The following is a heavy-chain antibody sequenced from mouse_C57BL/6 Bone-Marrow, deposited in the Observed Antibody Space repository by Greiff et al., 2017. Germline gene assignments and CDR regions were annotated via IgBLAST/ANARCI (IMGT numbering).Heavy chain of an antibody. CDR1: GYTFTSYW. V-gene: IGHV1-55*01. CDR2: IYPGSGST. Sequence: QVQLQQPGAELVKPGASVKMSCKASGYTFTSYWITWVKQRPGQGLEWIGDIYPGSGSTNYNEKLKSKATLTVDTSSRTAYMQLSSLTSEDSSVNYCASPYYSNYWYFDVWGTGTTVTVSS. CDR3: ASPYYSNYWYFDV. D-gene: IGHD2-5*01. J-gene: IGHJ1*03.